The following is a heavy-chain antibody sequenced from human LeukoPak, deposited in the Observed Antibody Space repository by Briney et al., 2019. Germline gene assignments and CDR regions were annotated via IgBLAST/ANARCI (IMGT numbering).Heavy chain of an antibody. CDR2: IYENGGTT. CDR1: GFIFRSHA. D-gene: IGHD2-21*01. J-gene: IGHJ4*02. V-gene: IGHV3-23*01. Sequence: GGSLRLSCVGSGFIFRSHAMSWVRQAPEKGLEFVSGIYENGGTTYYADSVKGRFSISRDNSKNTLYLQMDSLRGEDTAVYYCAKDFRIGYSAHFDYWGQGALVTVSS. CDR3: AKDFRIGYSAHFDY.